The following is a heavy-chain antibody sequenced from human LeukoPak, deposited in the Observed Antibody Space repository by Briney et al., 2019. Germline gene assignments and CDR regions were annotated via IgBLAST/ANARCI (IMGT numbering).Heavy chain of an antibody. J-gene: IGHJ4*02. V-gene: IGHV3-15*01. Sequence: GGSLRLSCAASGFTFSNAWMSWVRQAPGKGLEWVGRIKSKTDGGTTDYAAPVKGRFTTSRDDSKNTLYLEMNSLKTEDTAVYYCTVVNYGSGSYPLGYWGQGTLVTVSS. CDR2: IKSKTDGGTT. D-gene: IGHD3-10*01. CDR3: TVVNYGSGSYPLGY. CDR1: GFTFSNAW.